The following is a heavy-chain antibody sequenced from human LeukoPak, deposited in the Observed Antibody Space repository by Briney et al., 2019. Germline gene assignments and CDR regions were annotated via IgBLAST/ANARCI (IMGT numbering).Heavy chain of an antibody. Sequence: NASETLSLTCTVSGGSISSSSYYWGWIRQPPGKGLEWIGSIYYSGSTYYNPSLKSRVTISVDTSKNQFSLKLSSVTAADTAVYYCASDRGGYCSGGSCYDYWGQGTLVTVSS. J-gene: IGHJ4*02. CDR1: GGSISSSSYY. CDR2: IYYSGST. CDR3: ASDRGGYCSGGSCYDY. D-gene: IGHD2-15*01. V-gene: IGHV4-39*07.